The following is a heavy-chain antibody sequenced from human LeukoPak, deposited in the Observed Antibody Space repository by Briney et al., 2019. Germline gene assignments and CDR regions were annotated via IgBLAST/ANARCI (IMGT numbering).Heavy chain of an antibody. V-gene: IGHV4-61*02. CDR2: IYTSGST. D-gene: IGHD2-8*01. CDR3: ARDLYDYYFDY. J-gene: IGHJ4*02. CDR1: GGSISSGSYY. Sequence: PSETLSLTCTVSGGSISSGSYYWSWIRQPAGTGLEWIGRIYTSGSTNYSPSLKSRVTISVDTSKNQFSLKLSSVTAADTAVYYCARDLYDYYFDYWGQGTLVTVSS.